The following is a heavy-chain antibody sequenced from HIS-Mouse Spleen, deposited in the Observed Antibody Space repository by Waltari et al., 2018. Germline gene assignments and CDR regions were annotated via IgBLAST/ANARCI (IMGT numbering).Heavy chain of an antibody. D-gene: IGHD7-27*01. V-gene: IGHV3-13*01. Sequence: EVQLVESGGGLVQPGGSLRLSCAAPGFPFSCSDMPGVRQATGKGLEWVSAIGTAGDTYYPGSVKGRFTISRENAKNSLYLQMNSLRAGDTAVYYCARDAWGSNWYFDLWGRGTLVTVSS. CDR1: GFPFSCSD. J-gene: IGHJ2*01. CDR2: IGTAGDT. CDR3: ARDAWGSNWYFDL.